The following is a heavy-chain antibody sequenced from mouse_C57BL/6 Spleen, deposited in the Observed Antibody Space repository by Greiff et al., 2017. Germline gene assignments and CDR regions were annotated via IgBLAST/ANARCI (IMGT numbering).Heavy chain of an antibody. V-gene: IGHV2-2*01. J-gene: IGHJ4*01. CDR2: IWSGGST. Sequence: VQLQQSGPGLVQPSQSLSITCTVSGFSLTSYGVHWVRQSPGKGLEWLGVIWSGGSTDYNAAFISRLSISKDNSKSQVFFKMNSLQADDTAIYYCARESPYDGYSFMDYWGQGTSVTVSS. CDR3: ARESPYDGYSFMDY. CDR1: GFSLTSYG. D-gene: IGHD2-3*01.